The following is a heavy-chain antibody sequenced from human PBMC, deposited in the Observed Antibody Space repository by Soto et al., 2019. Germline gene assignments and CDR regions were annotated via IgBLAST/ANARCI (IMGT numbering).Heavy chain of an antibody. V-gene: IGHV4-31*03. Sequence: QVQLQESGPGLVKPSQTLSLTCTVSGGSISSGGYYWSWIRQHPGKGLEWIGYIYYSGSTYYNPSLKSRVTISVDTSKNQCSLKLSSVTAADTAVYYCARENDSSGYYYVDYWGQGTLVTVSS. CDR1: GGSISSGGYY. J-gene: IGHJ4*02. CDR3: ARENDSSGYYYVDY. D-gene: IGHD3-22*01. CDR2: IYYSGST.